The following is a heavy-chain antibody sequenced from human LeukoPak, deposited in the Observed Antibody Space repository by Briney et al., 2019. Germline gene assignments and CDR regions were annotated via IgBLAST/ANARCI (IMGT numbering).Heavy chain of an antibody. CDR3: ARDWGVSARPGYMDV. Sequence: PSETLSLTCTVSGGSISNYYWSWIRQPPGKGLEWIGYIYYSGSTKHNPSLKSRVTISVDTSKNQFSLRLSSVTAADTAVYYCARDWGVSARPGYMDVWGKGTTVTVSS. D-gene: IGHD6-6*01. J-gene: IGHJ6*03. V-gene: IGHV4-59*01. CDR1: GGSISNYY. CDR2: IYYSGST.